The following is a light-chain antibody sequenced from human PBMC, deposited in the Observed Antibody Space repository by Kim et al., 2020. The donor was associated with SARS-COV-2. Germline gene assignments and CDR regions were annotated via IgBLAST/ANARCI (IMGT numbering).Light chain of an antibody. J-gene: IGLJ3*02. CDR2: HVS. CDR1: RRDIGGYNY. Sequence: QSALTQSRSVSGSPGQSVTISCTGSRRDIGGYNYISWYQQHPGKAPKVMIYHVSERPSGVPDRFSGSKSGNTASLTISGLQAEDEAEYYCCSYGGGTWVFGGGTQLTVL. V-gene: IGLV2-11*01. CDR3: CSYGGGTWV.